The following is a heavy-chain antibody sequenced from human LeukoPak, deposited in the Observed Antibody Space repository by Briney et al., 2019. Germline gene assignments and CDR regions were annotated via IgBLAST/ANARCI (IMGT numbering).Heavy chain of an antibody. D-gene: IGHD3-10*01. J-gene: IGHJ5*02. CDR2: INNSGST. Sequence: PSETLSLTCAVYGGSFSGYYWSWIRQPPGKGLEWIGEINNSGSTNYNPSLKSRVTISVDTSKNQFSLKLSSVTAADTAVYYCAREGYYAPFDPWGQGTLVTVSS. CDR3: AREGYYAPFDP. V-gene: IGHV4-34*01. CDR1: GGSFSGYY.